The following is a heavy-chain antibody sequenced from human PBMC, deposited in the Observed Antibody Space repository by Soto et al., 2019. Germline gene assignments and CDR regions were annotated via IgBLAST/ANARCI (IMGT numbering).Heavy chain of an antibody. CDR3: ARAPSGWLFNFDY. V-gene: IGHV3-30-3*01. D-gene: IGHD6-19*01. CDR1: GFTFSSYA. CDR2: ISYDGSNK. J-gene: IGHJ4*02. Sequence: QVQLVESGGGVVQSGRSLRLSCAASGFTFSSYAMHWVRQAPGKGLEWVAIISYDGSNKYYADSVKGRFTISRDNSKNTLYVQMNSLRAEDTAVYYCARAPSGWLFNFDYWGQGTLVTVSS.